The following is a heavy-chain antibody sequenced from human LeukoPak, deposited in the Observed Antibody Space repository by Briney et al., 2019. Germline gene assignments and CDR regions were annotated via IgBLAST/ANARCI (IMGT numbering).Heavy chain of an antibody. V-gene: IGHV4-34*01. J-gene: IGHJ6*02. CDR2: INHSGST. D-gene: IGHD1-14*01. CDR1: GGSFSGYY. Sequence: SETLSLTCAVYGGSFSGYYWSWIRQPPGKGLEWIGEINHSGSTNYNPSLKSRVTIPVDTSKNQFSLKLSSVTAADTAVYYCASTPYMSPVYYYYYYGMDVWGQGTTVTVSS. CDR3: ASTPYMSPVYYYYYYGMDV.